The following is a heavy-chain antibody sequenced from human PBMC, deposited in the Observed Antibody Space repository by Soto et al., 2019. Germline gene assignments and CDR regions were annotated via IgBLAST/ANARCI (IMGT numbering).Heavy chain of an antibody. CDR2: IYYSGST. V-gene: IGHV4-39*01. Sequence: QLPLQESGPGLVKPSETLSLTCTVSGGSISSSSYYWGWIRQPPGKGLEWIGSIYYSGSTYYNPSLKSRVTISVDTSKNQFSLKLSSVTAADTAVYYCARTPVGAGDYWGQGTLVTVSS. CDR3: ARTPVGAGDY. CDR1: GGSISSSSYY. D-gene: IGHD3-16*01. J-gene: IGHJ4*02.